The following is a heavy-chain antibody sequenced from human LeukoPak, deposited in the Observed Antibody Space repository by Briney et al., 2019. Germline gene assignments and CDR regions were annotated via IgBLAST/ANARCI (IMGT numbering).Heavy chain of an antibody. J-gene: IGHJ4*02. CDR1: GGSISSYY. CDR2: IYYSGRT. D-gene: IGHD3-10*01. V-gene: IGHV4-59*01. Sequence: SETLSLTCTVSGGSISSYYWSWIRQPPGKGLEWIGHIYYSGRTNYKPYLKSRVTISVDTSKNQFSLKLSSVTAADTAVYYCARDLGYGYGSGSSYFDYWGQGTLVTVSS. CDR3: ARDLGYGYGSGSSYFDY.